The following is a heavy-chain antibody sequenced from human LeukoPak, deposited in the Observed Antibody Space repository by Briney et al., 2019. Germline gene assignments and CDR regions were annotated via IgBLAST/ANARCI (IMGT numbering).Heavy chain of an antibody. J-gene: IGHJ4*02. CDR1: GGSISSYY. Sequence: TSETLSLTCTVSGGSISSYYWSWIRQPPGKGLEWIGYIYYSGSTNYNPSLKSRVTTSVDMSKNQFSLKLSSVTAADTAVYYCARRTGYYDGFDYWGQGTLVTVSS. CDR2: IYYSGST. V-gene: IGHV4-59*01. D-gene: IGHD3/OR15-3a*01. CDR3: ARRTGYYDGFDY.